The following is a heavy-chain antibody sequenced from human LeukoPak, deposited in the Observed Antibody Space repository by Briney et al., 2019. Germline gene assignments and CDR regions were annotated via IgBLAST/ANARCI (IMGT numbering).Heavy chain of an antibody. CDR1: GGSISSGDYY. CDR3: AREGLGYCSSTSCYDDGRRWFDP. D-gene: IGHD2-2*01. CDR2: IYYSGST. Sequence: SETLSLTCTVSGGSISSGDYYWSWIRQPPGKGLEWIGYIYYSGSTYYNPSLKSRVTISVDTSKNQFSLKLSSVTAADTAVYYCAREGLGYCSSTSCYDDGRRWFDPWGQGTLVTVSS. V-gene: IGHV4-30-4*08. J-gene: IGHJ5*02.